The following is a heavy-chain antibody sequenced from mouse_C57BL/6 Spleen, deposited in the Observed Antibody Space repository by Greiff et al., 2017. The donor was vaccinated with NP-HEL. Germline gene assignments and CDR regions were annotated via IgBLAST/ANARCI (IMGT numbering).Heavy chain of an antibody. CDR2: IWGDGST. J-gene: IGHJ1*03. Sequence: VQLQQSGPGLVAPSQSLSITCTVSGFSLTSYGVSWVRQPPGKGLEWLGVIWGDGSTNYHSALISRLSISKDNSKSQVFLKLNSLKTDDTATYYCARFYYGNYGGYFDVWGTGTTVTVSS. CDR1: GFSLTSYG. V-gene: IGHV2-3*01. D-gene: IGHD2-1*01. CDR3: ARFYYGNYGGYFDV.